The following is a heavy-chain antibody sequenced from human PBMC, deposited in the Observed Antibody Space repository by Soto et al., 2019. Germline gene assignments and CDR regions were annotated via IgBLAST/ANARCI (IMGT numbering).Heavy chain of an antibody. CDR2: IYYSGST. CDR1: GGSISSGGYY. D-gene: IGHD3-22*01. J-gene: IGHJ3*02. CDR3: AREHKGSSGYYYFGAFDI. V-gene: IGHV4-31*03. Sequence: QVQLQESGPGLVKPSQTLSLTCTVSGGSISSGGYYWSWIRQHPGKGLEWIGYIYYSGSTYYNPSLKSRVTISVDTSKTQFSLKLSSVTAADTAVYYCAREHKGSSGYYYFGAFDIWGQGTMVTVSS.